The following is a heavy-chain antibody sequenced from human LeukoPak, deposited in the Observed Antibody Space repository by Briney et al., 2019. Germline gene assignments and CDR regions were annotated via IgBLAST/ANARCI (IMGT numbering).Heavy chain of an antibody. CDR3: ARDGGPMHDSSTLFDI. J-gene: IGHJ3*02. CDR1: GFTFSSYG. Sequence: PGRSLRLSCAASGFTFSSYGMHWVRQAPGKGLEWVAVIWYDGSNKYYADSVKGRFTTSRDNSKNTLYLQMNSLRDEDTAVYYCARDGGPMHDSSTLFDIWGQGTMVTVSS. CDR2: IWYDGSNK. D-gene: IGHD3-22*01. V-gene: IGHV3-33*01.